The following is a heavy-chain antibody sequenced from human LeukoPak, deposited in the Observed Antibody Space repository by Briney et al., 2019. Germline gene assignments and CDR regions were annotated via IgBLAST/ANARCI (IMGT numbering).Heavy chain of an antibody. CDR1: GGSSSSYY. J-gene: IGHJ5*02. CDR2: IYYSGST. D-gene: IGHD3-22*01. V-gene: IGHV4-59*01. Sequence: NPSETLSLTCTASGGSSSSYYWNWIRQPPGKGLEWIGYIYYSGSTNYNPSLKSRVTISLDTSKNQFSLKLSSVTAADTAVYYCARHGTYYYDRSGYGWFDPWGQGTLVTVSS. CDR3: ARHGTYYYDRSGYGWFDP.